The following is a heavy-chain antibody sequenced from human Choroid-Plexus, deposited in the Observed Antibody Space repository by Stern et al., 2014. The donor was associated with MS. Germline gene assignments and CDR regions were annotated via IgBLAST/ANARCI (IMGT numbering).Heavy chain of an antibody. CDR2: VSYDGSNK. V-gene: IGHV3-30*18. Sequence: VQLVESGGGVVQPGRPLRLSCVAPGFTFGCCAMHWVRQAPGKGLEWVAGVSYDGSNKYYADSVKGRFTISRDNSQNTLYMQMSSLRPEDTAVYYCAKDRQYLTYFFDHWGQGSLVTVSS. J-gene: IGHJ5*02. CDR1: GFTFGCCA. D-gene: IGHD2/OR15-2a*01. CDR3: AKDRQYLTYFFDH.